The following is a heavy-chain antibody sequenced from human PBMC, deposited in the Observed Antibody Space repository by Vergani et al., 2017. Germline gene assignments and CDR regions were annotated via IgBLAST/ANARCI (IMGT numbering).Heavy chain of an antibody. CDR3: ARDSRGYRDLAYYYYYMDV. CDR2: IYYSGST. D-gene: IGHD5-24*01. J-gene: IGHJ6*03. V-gene: IGHV4-59*01. Sequence: QVQLQESGPGLVKPSETLSLTCTVSGGPISSYYWSWIRQPPGKGLEWVGYIYYSGSTNYNPSLKSRVTISVDTSKNQFSLKLSSVTAADTAVYYCARDSRGYRDLAYYYYYMDVWGKGTTVTVSS. CDR1: GGPISSYY.